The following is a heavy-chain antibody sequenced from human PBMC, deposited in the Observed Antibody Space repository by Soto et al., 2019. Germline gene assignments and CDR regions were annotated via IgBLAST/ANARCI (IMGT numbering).Heavy chain of an antibody. J-gene: IGHJ4*02. CDR3: ARSIVVVTALDY. CDR2: INAGNGNT. Sequence: QVQLVQSGAEEKKPGASVKVSCKASGYTFTTCAMDWVRQAPGQRLEWMGWINAGNGNTKYSQKFQGRVTITRDTPASTAYMELSSLRSEDTAVYYCARSIVVVTALDYWGQGTLVTVSS. D-gene: IGHD2-21*02. CDR1: GYTFTTCA. V-gene: IGHV1-3*05.